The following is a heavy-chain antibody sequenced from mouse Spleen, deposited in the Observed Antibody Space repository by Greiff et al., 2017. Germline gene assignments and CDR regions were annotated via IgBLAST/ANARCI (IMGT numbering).Heavy chain of an antibody. Sequence: EVQLQQSGAELVKPGASVKLSCTASGFNITDYYMHWVKQRTEQGLEWIGRIDPEDGENKYAPKFQGKATITTDTSSNTAYLQLSSLTSEDTAVYYCARAYGSSSWFAYWGQGTLVTVSA. J-gene: IGHJ3*01. D-gene: IGHD1-1*01. V-gene: IGHV14-2*01. CDR3: ARAYGSSSWFAY. CDR1: GFNITDYY. CDR2: IDPEDGEN.